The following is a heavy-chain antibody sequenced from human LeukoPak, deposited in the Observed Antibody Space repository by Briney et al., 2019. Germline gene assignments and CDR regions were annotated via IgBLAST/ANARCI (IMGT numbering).Heavy chain of an antibody. CDR1: GFTFSSYG. CDR2: IWYDGSNK. V-gene: IGHV3-33*01. J-gene: IGHJ4*02. Sequence: GGSLRLSCAASGFTFSSYGMHWVRQAPGKGLEWVAVIWYDGSNKYHADSVKGRFTISRDNSKNTLYLQMNSLRAEDTAVFYCARDGKSYCTNGVCYRGFDYWGQGTLVTVSS. D-gene: IGHD2-8*01. CDR3: ARDGKSYCTNGVCYRGFDY.